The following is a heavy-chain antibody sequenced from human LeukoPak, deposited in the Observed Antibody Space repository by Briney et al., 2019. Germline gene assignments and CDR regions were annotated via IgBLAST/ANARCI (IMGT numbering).Heavy chain of an antibody. CDR2: INANTGGT. J-gene: IGHJ4*02. CDR3: ARLGSREGYSSPSKIYYFDC. CDR1: GYTFTGYY. D-gene: IGHD6-13*01. Sequence: ASVKVPCKASGYTFTGYYMHWVRQAPGQGLEWMGWINANTGGTNYAQKFQGRVTMTRDTSISTAYMELSRLRSDDTAVYYCARLGSREGYSSPSKIYYFDCWGQGTLVTVSS. V-gene: IGHV1-2*02.